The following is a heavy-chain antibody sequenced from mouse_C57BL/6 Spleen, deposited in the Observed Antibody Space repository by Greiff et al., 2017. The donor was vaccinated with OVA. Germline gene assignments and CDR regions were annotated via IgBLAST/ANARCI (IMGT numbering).Heavy chain of an antibody. D-gene: IGHD1-1*01. CDR1: GYAFSSYW. J-gene: IGHJ1*03. CDR2: IYPGDGDT. CDR3: ARRNYGSRRYFDV. Sequence: QVQLKQSGAELVKPGASVKISCKASGYAFSSYWMNWVKQRPGKGLEWIGQIYPGDGDTNYNGKFKGKATLTADKSSSTAYMQLSSLTSEDSAVYFCARRNYGSRRYFDVWGTGTTVTVSS. V-gene: IGHV1-80*01.